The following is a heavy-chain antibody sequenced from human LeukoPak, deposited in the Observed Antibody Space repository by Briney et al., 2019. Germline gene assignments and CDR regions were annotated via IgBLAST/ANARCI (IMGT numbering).Heavy chain of an antibody. Sequence: GGSLSLSCEGSGFTLRDHHMDWVRQAAGGGREWVGRAPARNIPHSCPTPYATYVRGSLPISRDDSNNSLYLQISSLTTEDTAMYYCTRVLTPDTGWYTFEFWGQGVLVTVSS. CDR1: GFTLRDHH. CDR2: ARNIPHSCPT. J-gene: IGHJ4*02. V-gene: IGHV3-72*01. CDR3: TRVLTPDTGWYTFEF. D-gene: IGHD6-19*01.